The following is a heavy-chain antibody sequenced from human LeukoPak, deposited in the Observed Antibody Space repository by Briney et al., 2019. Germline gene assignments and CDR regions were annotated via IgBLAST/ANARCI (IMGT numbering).Heavy chain of an antibody. J-gene: IGHJ5*02. D-gene: IGHD2-15*01. CDR2: INPNSGGT. V-gene: IGHV1-2*02. CDR1: GYTFTGYY. Sequence: GASVKVSCKASGYTFTGYYMHWVRQAPGQGLGWMAWINPNSGGTNYAQKFQGRVTMTRDTSISTAYMELSRLRSDDTAVYYCARLLGYCSGGSCYPPKGFDPWGQGTLVTVSS. CDR3: ARLLGYCSGGSCYPPKGFDP.